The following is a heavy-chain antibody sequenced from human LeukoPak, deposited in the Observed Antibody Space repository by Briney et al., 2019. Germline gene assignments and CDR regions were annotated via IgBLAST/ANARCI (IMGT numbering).Heavy chain of an antibody. CDR2: ISGSGGST. D-gene: IGHD5-24*01. V-gene: IGHV3-23*01. Sequence: PGGSLRLSCAASGLTVNNNYMNWVRQAPGKGLEWVSAISGSGGSTYYADSVKGRFTISRDNSKNTLYLQMNSLRAEDTAVYYCAKASRDGYYDWGQGTLVTVSS. J-gene: IGHJ4*02. CDR1: GLTVNNNY. CDR3: AKASRDGYYD.